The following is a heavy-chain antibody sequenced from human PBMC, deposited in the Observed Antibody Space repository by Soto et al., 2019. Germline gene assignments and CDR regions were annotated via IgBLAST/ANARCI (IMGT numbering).Heavy chain of an antibody. J-gene: IGHJ4*02. Sequence: GGSLRLSCAASGFTFSSYGMHWVRQAPGKGLEWVALMWYDGSNKYYADSVKGRFTISRDNSKNTLYLQMNSLRAEDTAVYYGARDAYLGSGSYAYWGQGTLVTVS. CDR2: MWYDGSNK. V-gene: IGHV3-33*01. CDR1: GFTFSSYG. D-gene: IGHD3-10*01. CDR3: ARDAYLGSGSYAY.